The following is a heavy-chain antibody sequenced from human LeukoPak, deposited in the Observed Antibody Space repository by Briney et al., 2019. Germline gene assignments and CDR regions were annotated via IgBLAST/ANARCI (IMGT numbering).Heavy chain of an antibody. J-gene: IGHJ4*02. CDR3: VKATRGXYDSSGYSPIY. CDR1: GFTFSSYA. D-gene: IGHD3-22*01. CDR2: ISSNGGST. Sequence: TGGSLRLSCSASGFTFSSYAMHWVRQAPGKGLEYVSAISSNGGSTYYADSVKGRFTISRDNSKNTLYLQMSSLRAEDTAVYYCVKATRGXYDSSGYSPIYWGQGTLVTVSS. V-gene: IGHV3-64D*06.